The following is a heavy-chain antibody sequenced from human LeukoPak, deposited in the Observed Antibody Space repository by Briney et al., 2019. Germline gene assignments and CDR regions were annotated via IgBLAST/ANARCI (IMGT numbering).Heavy chain of an antibody. V-gene: IGHV3-7*01. D-gene: IGHD1-1*01. CDR2: IKQDGSEK. Sequence: PGGSLRLSCAASGFTFSSYWMSWVRQAPGKGLERVANIKQDGSEKYYVDSVKGRFTISRDNAKNSLYLQMNSLRAEDTAVYYCAREYNVDAFDIWGQGTMVTVSS. CDR3: AREYNVDAFDI. CDR1: GFTFSSYW. J-gene: IGHJ3*02.